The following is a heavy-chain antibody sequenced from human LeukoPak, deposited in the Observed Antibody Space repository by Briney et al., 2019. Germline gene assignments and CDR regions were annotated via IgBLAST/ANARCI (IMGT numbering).Heavy chain of an antibody. V-gene: IGHV3-23*01. CDR2: ISGSGGST. CDR1: GITLSSYA. Sequence: PGGSLRLSCAVSGITLSSYAMSWVRQAPGKGLEWVSAISGSGGSTYYADSVKGRFTISKDNSKNTLYLQMNSLRAEDTAVYYCANIWPNPEGDWGQGTLVTVSS. D-gene: IGHD3-16*01. J-gene: IGHJ4*02. CDR3: ANIWPNPEGD.